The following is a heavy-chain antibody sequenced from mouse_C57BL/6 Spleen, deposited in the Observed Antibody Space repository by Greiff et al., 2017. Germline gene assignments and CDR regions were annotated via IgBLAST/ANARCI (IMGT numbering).Heavy chain of an antibody. J-gene: IGHJ2*01. Sequence: VQLQQSGAELVRPGTSVKVSCKASGYAFTNYLIEWVKQRPGQGLEWIGVINTGSGGTNYNEKFKGKATLTADKSSSTAYMQLSSLTSEDSAVYFCARDDYFDYWGQGTTLTVSS. CDR3: ARDDYFDY. CDR2: INTGSGGT. CDR1: GYAFTNYL. V-gene: IGHV1-54*01.